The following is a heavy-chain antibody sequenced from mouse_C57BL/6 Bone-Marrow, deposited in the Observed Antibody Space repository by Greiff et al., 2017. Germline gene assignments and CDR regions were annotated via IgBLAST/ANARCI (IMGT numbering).Heavy chain of an antibody. Sequence: QVQLQQSGAELARPGASVKLSCKASGYTFTRYGISWVKQRTGQGLEWIGEIYPRSGNTYYNEKFKGKATLTADKSSSTAYMELRSLTSEDSAVYFCSRQRLRKRGYAMDYWGQGTSGTVSS. CDR2: IYPRSGNT. V-gene: IGHV1-81*01. D-gene: IGHD1-1*01. CDR3: SRQRLRKRGYAMDY. J-gene: IGHJ4*01. CDR1: GYTFTRYG.